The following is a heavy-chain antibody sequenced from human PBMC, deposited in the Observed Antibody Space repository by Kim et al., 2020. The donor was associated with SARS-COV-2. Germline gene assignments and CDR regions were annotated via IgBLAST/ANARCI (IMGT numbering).Heavy chain of an antibody. V-gene: IGHV4-4*02. D-gene: IGHD6-19*01. CDR3: ARTLYSSGWYYYYYGMDV. CDR1: GGSISSSNW. Sequence: SETLSLTCAVSGGSISSSNWWSWVRQPPGKGLEWIGEIYHSGSTNYNPSLKSRVTISVDKSKNQFSLKLSSVTAADTAVYYCARTLYSSGWYYYYYGMDVWGQGTTVTVSP. J-gene: IGHJ6*01. CDR2: IYHSGST.